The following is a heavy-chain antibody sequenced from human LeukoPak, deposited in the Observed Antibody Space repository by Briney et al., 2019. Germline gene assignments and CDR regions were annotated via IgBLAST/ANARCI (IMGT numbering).Heavy chain of an antibody. CDR2: ISNDGSKK. CDR3: AKDRYSYAFEYSDS. D-gene: IGHD5-18*01. Sequence: GGSLRLSCAASGFTFSSYGMHWVRHAPGMGLDWVAVISNDGSKKYYADSVKGRFTISRDNSKNTLSLQVSSLRAEDTAVYYCAKDRYSYAFEYSDSWGQGTLVTVSS. CDR1: GFTFSSYG. V-gene: IGHV3-30*18. J-gene: IGHJ4*02.